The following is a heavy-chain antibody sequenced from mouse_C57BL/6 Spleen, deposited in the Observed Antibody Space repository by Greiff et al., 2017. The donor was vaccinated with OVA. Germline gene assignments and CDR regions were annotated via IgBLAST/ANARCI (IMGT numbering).Heavy chain of an antibody. D-gene: IGHD2-3*01. V-gene: IGHV1-69*01. CDR3: ARWLLREGFTY. Sequence: QVQLQQPGAELVMPGASVKLSCKASGYTFTSYWMHWVKQRPGQGLEWIGEIDPSDSYTNYNQKFKGKATLTVDTSSSTAYMQLSSLTSEDSAVYYCARWLLREGFTYWGQGTLVTVSA. CDR2: IDPSDSYT. CDR1: GYTFTSYW. J-gene: IGHJ3*01.